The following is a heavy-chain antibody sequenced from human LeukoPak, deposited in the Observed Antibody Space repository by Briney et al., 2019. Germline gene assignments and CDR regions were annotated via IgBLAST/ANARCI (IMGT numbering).Heavy chain of an antibody. J-gene: IGHJ3*02. Sequence: GGSLRLSCAASGFTFSSYSMNWVHQAPGKGLEWVSSISSSSSYIYYADSVKGRFTISRDNAKNSLYLQMNSLRAEDTAVYYCARGIAAAGPLDAFDIWGQGTMVTVSS. CDR1: GFTFSSYS. D-gene: IGHD6-13*01. CDR2: ISSSSSYI. V-gene: IGHV3-21*01. CDR3: ARGIAAAGPLDAFDI.